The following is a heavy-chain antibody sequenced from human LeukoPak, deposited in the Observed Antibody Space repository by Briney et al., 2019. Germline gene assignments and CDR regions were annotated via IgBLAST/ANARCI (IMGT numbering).Heavy chain of an antibody. CDR1: GGSFSGYY. Sequence: PSETLSLTCAVYGGSFSGYYWSWIRQPPGKGLEWIGYIYYSGSTNYNPSLKSRVTISVDTSKSQFSLKLSSVTAADTAVYYCARASTQQWLVPFFDYWGQGTLVTVSS. J-gene: IGHJ4*02. D-gene: IGHD6-19*01. CDR2: IYYSGST. CDR3: ARASTQQWLVPFFDY. V-gene: IGHV4-59*01.